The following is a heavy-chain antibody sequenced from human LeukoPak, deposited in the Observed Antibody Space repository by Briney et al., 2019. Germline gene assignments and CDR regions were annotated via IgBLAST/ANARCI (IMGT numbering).Heavy chain of an antibody. CDR2: INHSGST. D-gene: IGHD5-18*01. J-gene: IGHJ4*02. Sequence: SETLSLTCAVYGGSFSGYYWSWIRQPPGKGLEWIGEINHSGSTNYNPSLKSRVTISVDTSKNQFSLKLSSVTAADTAVYYCARVDTGRYYFDYWGQGILVTVSS. CDR3: ARVDTGRYYFDY. CDR1: GGSFSGYY. V-gene: IGHV4-34*01.